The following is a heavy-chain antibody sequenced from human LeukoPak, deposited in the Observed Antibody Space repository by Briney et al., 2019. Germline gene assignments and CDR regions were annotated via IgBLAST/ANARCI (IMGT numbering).Heavy chain of an antibody. D-gene: IGHD3-9*01. CDR3: AIIRLVMGYYGMDV. CDR2: FDPEDGET. CDR1: GYTLTELS. Sequence: ASVNVSCKVSGYTLTELSMHWVRQAPGKGLEWMGGFDPEDGETIYAQKFQGRVTMTEDTSTDTAYMELSSLRSEDTAVYYCAIIRLVMGYYGMDVWGQGTTVTVSS. J-gene: IGHJ6*02. V-gene: IGHV1-24*01.